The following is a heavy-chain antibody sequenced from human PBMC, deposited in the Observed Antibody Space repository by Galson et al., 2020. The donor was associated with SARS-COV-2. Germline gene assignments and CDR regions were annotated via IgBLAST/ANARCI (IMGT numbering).Heavy chain of an antibody. Sequence: GESLKISCKGSGYSFTSYWIGWVRQMPGKGLEWMGIIYPGDSDTRYSPSFQGQVTIPADKSISTAYLQWSSLKASDTAMYYCAGHPDRYSSGWYEAYFDYWGQGTLVTVSS. CDR2: IYPGDSDT. CDR3: AGHPDRYSSGWYEAYFDY. V-gene: IGHV5-51*01. D-gene: IGHD6-19*01. CDR1: GYSFTSYW. J-gene: IGHJ4*02.